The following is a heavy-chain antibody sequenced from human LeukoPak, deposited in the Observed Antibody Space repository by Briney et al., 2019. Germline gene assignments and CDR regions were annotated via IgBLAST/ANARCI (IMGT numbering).Heavy chain of an antibody. CDR1: GFPVTTKD. D-gene: IGHD1-26*01. J-gene: IGHJ4*02. Sequence: PGVSLRLSCAASGFPVTTKDMTWIRQAPGKGLVWVSVTYSGGSMFCAYFVNGRFTISRDQSQNTLYLQMNNLRANHTAVYYCARAGDRGSHIDIWGPGTLVTVSS. CDR3: ARAGDRGSHIDI. V-gene: IGHV3-66*01. CDR2: TYSGGSM.